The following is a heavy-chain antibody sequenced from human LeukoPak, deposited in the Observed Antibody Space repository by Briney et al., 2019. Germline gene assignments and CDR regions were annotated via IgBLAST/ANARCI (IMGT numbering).Heavy chain of an antibody. CDR3: ASCPYCGGDQLAFDI. CDR2: ISSSGSTI. Sequence: GGSLRISCEVFGFTFTDYWMNWARQAPGKGLEWVSYISSSGSTIYYADSVKGRFTISRDNAKNSLYLQMNSLRAEDTAVYYCASCPYCGGDQLAFDIWGQGTMVTVSS. V-gene: IGHV3-11*04. CDR1: GFTFTDYW. J-gene: IGHJ3*02. D-gene: IGHD2-21*02.